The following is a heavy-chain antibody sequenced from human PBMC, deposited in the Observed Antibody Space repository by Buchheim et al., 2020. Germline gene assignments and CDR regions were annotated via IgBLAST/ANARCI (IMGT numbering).Heavy chain of an antibody. Sequence: QVQLVESGGGVVQPGRSLRLSCAASGFTFSSYAMHWVRQAPGKGLEWVAVISYDGSNKYYADSVKGRFTIHRDNSKNTLYLQMNSLRAEDTAVYYCASHSKAVAGTGGDFDYWGQGTL. D-gene: IGHD6-19*01. CDR2: ISYDGSNK. J-gene: IGHJ4*02. V-gene: IGHV3-30*04. CDR3: ASHSKAVAGTGGDFDY. CDR1: GFTFSSYA.